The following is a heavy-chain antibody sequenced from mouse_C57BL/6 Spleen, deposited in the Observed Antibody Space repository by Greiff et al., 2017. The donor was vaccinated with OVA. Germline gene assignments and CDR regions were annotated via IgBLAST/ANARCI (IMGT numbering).Heavy chain of an antibody. CDR3: AREGGNPYAMDY. J-gene: IGHJ4*01. CDR1: GYAFSSSW. Sequence: VQLQESGPELVKPGASVKISCKASGYAFSSSWMNWVKQRPGKGLEWIGRIYPGDGDTNYNGKFKGKATLTADKSSSTAYMQLSSLTSEDSAVYFCAREGGNPYAMDYWGQGTSVTVSS. CDR2: IYPGDGDT. D-gene: IGHD2-1*01. V-gene: IGHV1-82*01.